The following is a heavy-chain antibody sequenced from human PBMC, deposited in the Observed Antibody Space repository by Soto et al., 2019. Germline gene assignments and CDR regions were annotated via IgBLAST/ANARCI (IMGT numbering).Heavy chain of an antibody. CDR1: GGSISSYY. CDR3: ARIVDYYGSGSLDY. CDR2: IYCSGST. Sequence: SETLSLTCTVSGGSISSYYWSWIRQPPGKGLEWIGYIYCSGSTNYNPSLKSRVTISVDTSKNQFSLKLSSVTAADTAVYYCARIVDYYGSGSLDYWGQGTLVTVSS. J-gene: IGHJ4*02. D-gene: IGHD3-10*01. V-gene: IGHV4-59*01.